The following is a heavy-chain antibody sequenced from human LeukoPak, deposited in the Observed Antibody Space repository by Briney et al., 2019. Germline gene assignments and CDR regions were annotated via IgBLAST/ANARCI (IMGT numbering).Heavy chain of an antibody. D-gene: IGHD3-3*01. CDR3: ERDKEWDYDFWVDY. J-gene: IGHJ4*02. CDR2: ISTTSATI. CDR1: GFTFSTYN. Sequence: GGSLRLSCAASGFTFSTYNMNWVRQAPGKGLEWISFISTTSATIYYADSVKGRFTVSRDNAKNSLYLQMDSLRDEDTAVYYCERDKEWDYDFWVDYWGQGTLVTVSS. V-gene: IGHV3-48*02.